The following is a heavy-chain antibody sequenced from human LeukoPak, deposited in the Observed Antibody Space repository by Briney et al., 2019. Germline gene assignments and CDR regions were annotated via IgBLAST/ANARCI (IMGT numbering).Heavy chain of an antibody. D-gene: IGHD6-19*01. J-gene: IGHJ5*02. CDR1: GGSLGGYY. Sequence: PSETLSLTCTVSGGSLGGYYWSWIRQTPGRGLEYIGYIYPTGNTNGNTNYNPSLKSRVTISVDTSKNQFSLNPTSVTAADTAKYYCARLQWLVRSWFDPWGQGTLVIVSS. V-gene: IGHV4-4*08. CDR2: IYPTGNT. CDR3: ARLQWLVRSWFDP.